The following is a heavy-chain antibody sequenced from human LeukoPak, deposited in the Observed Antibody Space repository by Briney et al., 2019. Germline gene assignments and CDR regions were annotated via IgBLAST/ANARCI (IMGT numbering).Heavy chain of an antibody. CDR3: AKDRTYSAYAALDY. Sequence: PGRSLRLSCAASGFTFGDYSMHWVRQAPGKGLEWVSGISWNSGSAGYADSVKGRFTISRDSAKNSLYLQMNSLRTEDTALYYCAKDRTYSAYAALDYWGQGTLVTVSS. J-gene: IGHJ4*02. CDR2: ISWNSGSA. D-gene: IGHD5-12*01. CDR1: GFTFGDYS. V-gene: IGHV3-9*01.